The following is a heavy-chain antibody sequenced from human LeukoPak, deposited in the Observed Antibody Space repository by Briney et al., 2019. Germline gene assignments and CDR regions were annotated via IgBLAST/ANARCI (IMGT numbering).Heavy chain of an antibody. CDR3: ARESGGGYYYYGMDV. V-gene: IGHV4-59*01. CDR1: GGSISSYY. CDR2: IYYSGST. D-gene: IGHD3-16*01. Sequence: ETLSLTCTVSGGSISSYYWSWIRQPLGKGLEWIGYIYYSGSTNYNPSLKSRVTISVDTSENQFSLKLSSVTAADTAVYYCARESGGGYYYYGMDVWGQGTTVTVSS. J-gene: IGHJ6*02.